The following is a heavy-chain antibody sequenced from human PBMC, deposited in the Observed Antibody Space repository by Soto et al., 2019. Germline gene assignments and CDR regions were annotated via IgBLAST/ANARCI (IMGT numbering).Heavy chain of an antibody. CDR1: GFSLSTSGVG. V-gene: IGHV2-5*02. Sequence: QITLKESTPTLVKPTQTLTLTCTFSGFSLSTSGVGVGWIRQPPGKALEWLALIYWDDDRRYSPSLKSRLTITKDTSKNQVVLTMTNIDPVDTATYYCAHSPWMGTKAYFDYWGQGTLVTVSS. CDR2: IYWDDDR. J-gene: IGHJ4*02. D-gene: IGHD5-12*01. CDR3: AHSPWMGTKAYFDY.